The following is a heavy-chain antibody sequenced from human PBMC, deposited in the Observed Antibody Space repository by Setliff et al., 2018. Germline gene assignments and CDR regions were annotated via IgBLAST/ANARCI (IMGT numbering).Heavy chain of an antibody. J-gene: IGHJ3*02. CDR3: AREDWNGNAFDI. CDR2: LYPNGNT. Sequence: SETLSLTCTVSGGSTNNYHWTWIRQPAGKGLEWIGRLYPNGNTNYNPSLKRRVNMSADSSKNNLSLRLKYVTAADTAVYYCAREDWNGNAFDIWGPGAMVTVSS. CDR1: GGSTNNYH. D-gene: IGHD1-1*01. V-gene: IGHV4-4*07.